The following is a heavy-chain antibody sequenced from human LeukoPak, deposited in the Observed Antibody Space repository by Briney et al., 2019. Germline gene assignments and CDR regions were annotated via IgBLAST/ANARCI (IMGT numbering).Heavy chain of an antibody. J-gene: IGHJ4*02. Sequence: QSGGSLRLPCAASGFTFSSYWMNWVRQTPGKGLEWVANIKKDGSEKHYVDSVKGRFTISRDNAKSSLYLQMSSLRAEDTAVYYCSSDGLSSPFDYWGRGTLVTVSS. CDR1: GFTFSSYW. CDR2: IKKDGSEK. V-gene: IGHV3-7*01. D-gene: IGHD6-6*01. CDR3: SSDGLSSPFDY.